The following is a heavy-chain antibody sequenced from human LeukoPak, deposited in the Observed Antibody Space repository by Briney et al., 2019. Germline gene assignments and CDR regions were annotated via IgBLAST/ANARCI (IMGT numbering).Heavy chain of an antibody. D-gene: IGHD3-10*01. J-gene: IGHJ4*02. Sequence: GGSLRLSCAPSGFTFGSYAMSWVRHAPGKGLEWVVVISYEGSNKYHADSVKGRFTFPRHNSKTPLYLQRTSLRAEDTAVYYCARDDYYGSGSYSSFDYWGQGTRVTVFS. CDR2: ISYEGSNK. V-gene: IGHV3-30*03. CDR1: GFTFGSYA. CDR3: ARDDYYGSGSYSSFDY.